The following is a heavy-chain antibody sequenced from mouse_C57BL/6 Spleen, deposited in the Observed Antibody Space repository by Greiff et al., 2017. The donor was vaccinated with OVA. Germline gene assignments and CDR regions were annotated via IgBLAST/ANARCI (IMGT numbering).Heavy chain of an antibody. J-gene: IGHJ4*01. CDR3: VRGGYYAMDD. CDR1: GFSFNTYA. CDR2: IRSKSNNYAT. V-gene: IGHV10-1*01. Sequence: EVQLQQSGGGLVQPKGSLKLSCAASGFSFNTYAMNWVRQAPGKGLEWVARIRSKSNNYATYYDDSVKDRFTISRDDSESMLYLQMNNLKTEDTAMYYCVRGGYYAMDDWGQGTSVTVSS.